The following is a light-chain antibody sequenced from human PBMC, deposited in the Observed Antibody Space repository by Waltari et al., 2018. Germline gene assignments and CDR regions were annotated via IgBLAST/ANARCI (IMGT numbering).Light chain of an antibody. CDR1: LSNIGSNA. CDR2: SNE. Sequence: QSLLTQPPSVSGTPGQRVIISCSGSLSNIGSNAVSWYQKFPGTAPKVLIHSNERRPAGVPDRFSSSKSGTSASLAISGLQSADEADYYCSAWDDSLNGHVVFGGGTKLTVL. CDR3: SAWDDSLNGHVV. V-gene: IGLV1-44*01. J-gene: IGLJ2*01.